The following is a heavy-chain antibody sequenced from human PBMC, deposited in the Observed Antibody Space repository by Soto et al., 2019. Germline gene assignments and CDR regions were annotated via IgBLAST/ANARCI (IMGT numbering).Heavy chain of an antibody. CDR1: GGTFSSYA. CDR3: ARGGYYGDYSNLFDP. CDR2: IIPIFGTA. D-gene: IGHD4-17*01. V-gene: IGHV1-69*13. Sequence: SVKVSCKASGGTFSSYAISWVRQAPGQGLEWMGGIIPIFGTANYAQKFQGRVTITADESTSTAYMELSSLRSGDTAVYYCARGGYYGDYSNLFDPWGQGTLVTVSS. J-gene: IGHJ5*02.